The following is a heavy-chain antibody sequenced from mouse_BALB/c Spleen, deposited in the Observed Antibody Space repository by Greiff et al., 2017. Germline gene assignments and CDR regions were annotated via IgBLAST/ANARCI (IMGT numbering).Heavy chain of an antibody. J-gene: IGHJ2*01. CDR3: ARRGATMITTFYYFDY. Sequence: VQLVESGAELARPGASVKMSCKASGYTFTSYTMHWVKQRPGQGLEWIGYINPSSGYTNYNQKFKGKATLTADKSSSTAYMQLSSLTSEDSAVYYCARRGATMITTFYYFDYWGQGTTLTVSS. V-gene: IGHV1-4*01. CDR2: INPSSGYT. CDR1: GYTFTSYT. D-gene: IGHD2-4*01.